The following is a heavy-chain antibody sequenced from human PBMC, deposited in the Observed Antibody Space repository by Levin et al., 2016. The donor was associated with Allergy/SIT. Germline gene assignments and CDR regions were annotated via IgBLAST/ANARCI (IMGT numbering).Heavy chain of an antibody. CDR3: ATRRSYYYYYMDV. D-gene: IGHD3-16*01. J-gene: IGHJ6*03. CDR2: ISSSGSTI. V-gene: IGHV3-11*04. Sequence: WIRQPPGKGLEWVSYISSSGSTIYYADSVKGRFTISRDNAKNSLYLQMNSLRAEDTAVYYCATRRSYYYYYMDVWGKGTTVTVSS.